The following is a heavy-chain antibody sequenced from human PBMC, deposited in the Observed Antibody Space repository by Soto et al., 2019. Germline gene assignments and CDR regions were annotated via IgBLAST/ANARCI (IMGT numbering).Heavy chain of an antibody. J-gene: IGHJ6*02. CDR1: GYTFTGQY. CDR2: INPNSGDT. V-gene: IGHV1-2*02. Sequence: GASVKVSCKASGYTFTGQYMHWVRQAPGQGLEWMGWINPNSGDTNYAQKFQGRVTMTRDTSIGTAYMELSSLRSNDTAIYYCARESSGITLYGMDVWGQGTTVTFSS. D-gene: IGHD1-7*01. CDR3: ARESSGITLYGMDV.